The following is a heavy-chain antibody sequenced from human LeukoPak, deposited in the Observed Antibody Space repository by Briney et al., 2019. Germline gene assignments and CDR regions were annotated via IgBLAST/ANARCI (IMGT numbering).Heavy chain of an antibody. CDR1: GFTFGDYA. CDR3: TRVPTTVTTGYYFDY. CDR2: IRSKAYGGTT. Sequence: GGCLRLSCTASGFTFGDYAMSWVRQAPGKGLEWVGFIRSKAYGGTTEYAASVKGRFTISRDDSKSIAYLQMNSLKTEDTAVYYCTRVPTTVTTGYYFDYWGQGTLVTVSS. D-gene: IGHD4-17*01. J-gene: IGHJ4*02. V-gene: IGHV3-49*04.